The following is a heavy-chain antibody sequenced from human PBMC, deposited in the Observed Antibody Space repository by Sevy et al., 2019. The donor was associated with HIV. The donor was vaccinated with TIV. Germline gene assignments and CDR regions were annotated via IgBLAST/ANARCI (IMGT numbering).Heavy chain of an antibody. CDR1: GFNFNIYS. J-gene: IGHJ4*01. Sequence: GGSLRLSCVASGFNFNIYSFSWVRQAPGKGLEWVSTLCFGCGRINYADSVQGRFTISRDDSKKTLYLEMHSLRVEDTAVYYCAREGCTKPHDYWGQGTLVTVSS. V-gene: IGHV3-23*01. D-gene: IGHD2-8*01. CDR3: AREGCTKPHDY. CDR2: LCFGCGRI.